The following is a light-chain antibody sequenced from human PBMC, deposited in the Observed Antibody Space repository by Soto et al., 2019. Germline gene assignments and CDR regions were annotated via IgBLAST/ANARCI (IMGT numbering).Light chain of an antibody. V-gene: IGKV1-33*01. J-gene: IGKJ5*01. CDR3: QQYENRPT. CDR2: DAS. CDR1: QNINNY. Sequence: IQLPQSPSSLSASVGDRFTITCQASQNINNYLNWYQQKPGRAPKLLIYDASNLEAGVPSRFRGSGSGTDFTFTISRLQPEDIATYYCQQYENRPTFGQGTRLEIK.